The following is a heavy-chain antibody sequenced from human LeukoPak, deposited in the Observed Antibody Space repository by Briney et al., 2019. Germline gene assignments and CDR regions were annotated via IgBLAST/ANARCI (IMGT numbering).Heavy chain of an antibody. CDR2: ISPSGST. J-gene: IGHJ4*02. CDR3: ASGRDTWGTQPKYYFDY. V-gene: IGHV4-4*07. D-gene: IGHD5-24*01. Sequence: SETLSLTCTVSGGSISSYYWSWIRQPAGKGLQWIGRISPSGSTNYNPSLKSRVTMSVDTSKNQFSLNLSSVTAADTAVYYCASGRDTWGTQPKYYFDYWGQGTLVTVSS. CDR1: GGSISSYY.